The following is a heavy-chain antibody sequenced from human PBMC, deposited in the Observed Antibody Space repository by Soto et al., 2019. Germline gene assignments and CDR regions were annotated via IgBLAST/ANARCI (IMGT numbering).Heavy chain of an antibody. Sequence: ASVKVSCKASGGTFSSYAISWVRQARGQGLEWMGGIIPIFGTANYAQKFQGRVTITADESTSTAYMELSSLRSEDTAVYYCASCRRAPDTAMGYFDYWGQGTLVTVSS. CDR2: IIPIFGTA. V-gene: IGHV1-69*13. CDR3: ASCRRAPDTAMGYFDY. CDR1: GGTFSSYA. D-gene: IGHD5-18*01. J-gene: IGHJ4*02.